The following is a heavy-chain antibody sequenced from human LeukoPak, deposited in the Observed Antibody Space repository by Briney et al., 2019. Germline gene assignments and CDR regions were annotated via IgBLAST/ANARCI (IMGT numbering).Heavy chain of an antibody. CDR3: ARGTPFGAY. Sequence: GGSLRLSCAASGFTFSRHWMTWVRQAPGKGLEWVANIKHDGSEKNYVDSVKGRFTISRDNAKNSLYLQMNSLRGEDTAMYYCARGTPFGAYWGQGTLVTVSS. CDR2: IKHDGSEK. J-gene: IGHJ4*02. V-gene: IGHV3-7*03. D-gene: IGHD3-16*01. CDR1: GFTFSRHW.